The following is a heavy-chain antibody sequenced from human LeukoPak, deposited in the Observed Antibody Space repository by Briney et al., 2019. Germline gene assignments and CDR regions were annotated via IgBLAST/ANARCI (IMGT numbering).Heavy chain of an antibody. CDR1: GFTFSNYA. Sequence: GGSLRLSCAASGFTFSNYAMTWVRQAPGKGLEWVSAIDTISSIHYADSVKGRFTISRDSSQNTLYLQLNSLRAEDTAVYYCAKVGGGYYFDYWGQGTLVTVSS. CDR3: AKVGGGYYFDY. CDR2: IDTISSI. V-gene: IGHV3-23*01. J-gene: IGHJ4*02. D-gene: IGHD3-10*01.